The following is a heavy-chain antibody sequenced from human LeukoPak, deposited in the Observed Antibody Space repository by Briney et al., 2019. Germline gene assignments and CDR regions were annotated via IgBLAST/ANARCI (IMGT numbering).Heavy chain of an antibody. V-gene: IGHV3-30*18. D-gene: IGHD2-15*01. Sequence: GRSLRLSCVASGFTFSSYGMHWVRQAPGKGLEWVALILYDGSNKYYADSVKGRFTISRDNSKNTLYLQMNSLRAEDTAVYYCANGYCSGGDSCYSKVFDYWGRGTLVTVSS. CDR3: ANGYCSGGDSCYSKVFDY. CDR2: ILYDGSNK. CDR1: GFTFSSYG. J-gene: IGHJ4*02.